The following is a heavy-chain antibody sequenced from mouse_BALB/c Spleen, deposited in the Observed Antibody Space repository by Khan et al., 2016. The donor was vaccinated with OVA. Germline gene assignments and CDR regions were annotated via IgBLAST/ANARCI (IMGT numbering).Heavy chain of an antibody. D-gene: IGHD2-3*01. V-gene: IGHV1-81*01. CDR3: ARGDGYYVYFDY. CDR1: GYTFTYYV. CDR2: IYPGSDNA. J-gene: IGHJ2*01. Sequence: VQLQESGPELVKPGASVKMSCKASGYTFTYYVITWVKQRTGQGLEWIGEIYPGSDNAYYNERFKGKATLTADKSSNPPHMQLSSRTSEDSAVYFCARGDGYYVYFDYWGQGTTRTVAS.